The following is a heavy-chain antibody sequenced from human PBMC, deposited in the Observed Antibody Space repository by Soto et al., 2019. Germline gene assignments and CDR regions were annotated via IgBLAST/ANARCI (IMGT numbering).Heavy chain of an antibody. CDR3: ARGPGTRYFDY. CDR2: IWHDGSHE. Sequence: QVQLVESGGGVVQPGRSLRLSCAASGFTFSSYGMHWVRQAPGKGLEWVAVIWHDGSHETYADSVKGRFTISRDNSKNTLYVQMNSLRAEDTAVYYCARGPGTRYFDYWGQGSLVTVSS. V-gene: IGHV3-33*01. CDR1: GFTFSSYG. D-gene: IGHD1-1*01. J-gene: IGHJ4*02.